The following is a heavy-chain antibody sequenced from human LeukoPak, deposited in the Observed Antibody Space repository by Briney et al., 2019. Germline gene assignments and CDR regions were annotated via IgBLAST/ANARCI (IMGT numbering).Heavy chain of an antibody. CDR2: TI. CDR3: ARDGGSGWSFDY. J-gene: IGHJ4*02. Sequence: GGSLRLSCAASRFTFRDYYMNWLRQAPGKGLEWVYTISYADSVRGRFTLSRDNTKNALDLQMNSLTAEDTAVYYCARDGGSGWSFDYWGQGILVAVSS. D-gene: IGHD6-19*01. V-gene: IGHV3-69-1*01. CDR1: RFTFRDYY.